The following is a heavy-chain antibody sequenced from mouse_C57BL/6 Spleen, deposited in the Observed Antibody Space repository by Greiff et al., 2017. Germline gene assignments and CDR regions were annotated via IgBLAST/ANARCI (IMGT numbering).Heavy chain of an antibody. D-gene: IGHD2-3*01. CDR1: GFNIKDDY. J-gene: IGHJ2*01. CDR3: TPYDYLDY. V-gene: IGHV14-4*01. CDR2: IDPENGDT. Sequence: VQLQQSGAELVRPGASVKLSCTASGFNIKDDYMHWVKQRPEQSLEWIGWIDPENGDTEYASKIQGKATITADTSSNTAYLPLSSLTSEDTAVYYCTPYDYLDYWGQGTTLTVSS.